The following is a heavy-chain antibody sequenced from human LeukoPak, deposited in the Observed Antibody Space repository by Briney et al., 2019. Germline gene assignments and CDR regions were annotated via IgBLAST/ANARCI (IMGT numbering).Heavy chain of an antibody. D-gene: IGHD5-12*01. V-gene: IGHV4-39*01. CDR1: GGSISSSSYY. CDR2: IYYSGST. J-gene: IGHJ4*02. CDR3: ATIQPGPDSGQVY. Sequence: PSETLSLTCTVSGGSISSSSYYWGWIRQPPGKGLEWIGSIYYSGSTYYNPSLKSRVTISVDTPKNQFSLKLSSVTAVDTAVYYCATIQPGPDSGQVYWGQGTLVTVSS.